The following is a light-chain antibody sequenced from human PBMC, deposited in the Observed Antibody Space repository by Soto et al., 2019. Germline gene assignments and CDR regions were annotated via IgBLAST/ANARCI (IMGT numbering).Light chain of an antibody. CDR2: DAS. V-gene: IGKV3-11*01. Sequence: LPQSTETLSLPPGERAPLSCRAIQSISSYLAWYQQKPGQAPRLLIYDASSRATGIPARFSGSGSGTDFTLTISSLEPEDFAVYYCQQLTDWPPQWTFGQGTKVDIK. J-gene: IGKJ1*01. CDR3: QQLTDWPPQWT. CDR1: QSISSY.